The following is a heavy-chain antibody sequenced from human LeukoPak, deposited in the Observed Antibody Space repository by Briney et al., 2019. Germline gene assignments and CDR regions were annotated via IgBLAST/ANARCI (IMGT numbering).Heavy chain of an antibody. CDR2: INWNGGST. Sequence: GGSLRLSCAASGFTFDDYGMSWVRQAPGKGLEWVSGINWNGGSTGYADSVKGRFTISRDNAKNTLYLQMNSLRAEDTAVYYCAKDHSIGYIDAFDIWGQGTMVTVSS. D-gene: IGHD5-24*01. J-gene: IGHJ3*02. V-gene: IGHV3-20*04. CDR3: AKDHSIGYIDAFDI. CDR1: GFTFDDYG.